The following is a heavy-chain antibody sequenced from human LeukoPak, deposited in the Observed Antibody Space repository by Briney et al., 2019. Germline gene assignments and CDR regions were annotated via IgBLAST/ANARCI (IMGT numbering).Heavy chain of an antibody. CDR2: MNPNSGNT. D-gene: IGHD3-16*01. Sequence: ASVKVSCKASGYTFTSYDIDWVRQATGQGLEWMGWMNPNSGNTGYAQKFQGRVTMTRNTSISTAYMELSSLRSEDTAVYYCARGRRLRLWELFFYWGQGTLVTVSS. CDR3: ARGRRLRLWELFFY. J-gene: IGHJ4*02. V-gene: IGHV1-8*01. CDR1: GYTFTSYD.